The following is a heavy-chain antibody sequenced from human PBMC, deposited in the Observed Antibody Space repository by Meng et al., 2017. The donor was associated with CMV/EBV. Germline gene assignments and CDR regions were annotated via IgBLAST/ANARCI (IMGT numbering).Heavy chain of an antibody. CDR1: GYTVISYG. CDR2: IRAYTGNT. J-gene: IGHJ4*02. Sequence: HVLLLQSGAWVKKPVASVKVSCKASGYTVISYGISWVRQAPGQGLEWIGWIRAYTGNTHDAQKLQGRVTLTTDTSTSTAYMELRSLRSDDTAVYYSATDILTHFDYWGQGTLVTVSS. CDR3: ATDILTHFDY. D-gene: IGHD3-9*01. V-gene: IGHV1-18*01.